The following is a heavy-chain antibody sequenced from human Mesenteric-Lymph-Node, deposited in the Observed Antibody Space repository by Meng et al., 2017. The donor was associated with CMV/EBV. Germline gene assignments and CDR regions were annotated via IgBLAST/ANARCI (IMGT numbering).Heavy chain of an antibody. CDR2: IGSISNPI. V-gene: IGHV3-21*01. D-gene: IGHD3-10*01. J-gene: IGHJ3*02. CDR3: TRGGRGATREDTFDI. CDR1: GITFRSFW. Sequence: GESLKISCAASGITFRSFWMQWVRQVPGKGLEWVASIGSISNPIFYADALKGRFTISRDNAKESLFLQMDSLRAEDTAIYYCTRGGRGATREDTFDIWGQGTMVTVSS.